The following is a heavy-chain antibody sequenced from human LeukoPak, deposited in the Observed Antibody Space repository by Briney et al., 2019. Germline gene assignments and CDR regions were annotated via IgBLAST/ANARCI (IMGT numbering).Heavy chain of an antibody. CDR2: IYYSGST. D-gene: IGHD1-7*01. CDR3: ARESGTTAYYYYYMDV. J-gene: IGHJ6*03. V-gene: IGHV4-39*07. Sequence: SGTLTLTCTVSGGSISSSSYYWGWNRQPPGKGLEWIGVIYYSGSTYYNPSRKSRFTISVDTSKNQFSLKLSSVAAADTAVYYCARESGTTAYYYYYMDVWGKGITVTVSS. CDR1: GGSISSSSYY.